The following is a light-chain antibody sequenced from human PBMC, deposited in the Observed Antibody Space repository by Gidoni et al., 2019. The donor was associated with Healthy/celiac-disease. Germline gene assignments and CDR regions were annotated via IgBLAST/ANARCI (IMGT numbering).Light chain of an antibody. J-gene: IGKJ3*01. CDR1: QRVLYSSNNKNY. V-gene: IGKV4-1*01. Sequence: IVMSPSPDSLAVSLGERATINCKSSQRVLYSSNNKNYLAWYQQKPGQPPKLLIYWASTRESGVPDRFSGSGSGTDFTLTISSLQAEDVAVYYCQQYYSTPLTFGPGTKVDIK. CDR2: WAS. CDR3: QQYYSTPLT.